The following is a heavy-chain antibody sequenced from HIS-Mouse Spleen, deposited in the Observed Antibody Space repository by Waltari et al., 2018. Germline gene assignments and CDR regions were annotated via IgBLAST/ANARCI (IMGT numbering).Heavy chain of an antibody. CDR3: ARADSGYDLGYYFDY. V-gene: IGHV3-11*01. Sequence: QVQLVESGGGLVKPGGSLRLSCSASGFTFRVHYISWIRQAPGKGLEWVSYISSSGSTIYYADSVKGRFTISRDNAKNSLYLQMNSLRAEDTAVYYCARADSGYDLGYYFDYWGQGTLVTVSS. D-gene: IGHD5-12*01. CDR2: ISSSGSTI. J-gene: IGHJ4*02. CDR1: GFTFRVHY.